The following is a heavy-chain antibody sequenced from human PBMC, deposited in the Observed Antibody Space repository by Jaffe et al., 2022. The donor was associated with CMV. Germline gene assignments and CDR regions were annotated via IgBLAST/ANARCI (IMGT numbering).Heavy chain of an antibody. Sequence: QVQLVQSGAEVKKPGASVKISCRASGYSLTSYYVHWVRQAPGQGLEWMGIINPSGGTTHAQKFQGRVTVTRDTSTGTVSMELSSLRSGDTAVYYCARDGGNVIHGAMNNWFDPWCQGTQVTVSP. J-gene: IGHJ5*02. CDR2: INPSGGT. D-gene: IGHD2-2*01. CDR3: ARDGGNVIHGAMNNWFDP. V-gene: IGHV1-46*01. CDR1: GYSLTSYY.